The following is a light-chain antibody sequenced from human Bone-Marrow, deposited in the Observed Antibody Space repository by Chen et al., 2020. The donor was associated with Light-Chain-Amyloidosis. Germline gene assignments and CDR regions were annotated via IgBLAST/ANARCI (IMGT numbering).Light chain of an antibody. Sequence: SYELTQPPSVSVSPGQTARITCSGDDLPTKYAYCYQQKPGQAPVLVIHRDTERPSGISERFSGSSAGTTATLNISGVQAEDEADYHCQSADSSDTYEVIFGGGTKLTVL. J-gene: IGLJ2*01. CDR1: DLPTKY. V-gene: IGLV3-25*03. CDR3: QSADSSDTYEVI. CDR2: RDT.